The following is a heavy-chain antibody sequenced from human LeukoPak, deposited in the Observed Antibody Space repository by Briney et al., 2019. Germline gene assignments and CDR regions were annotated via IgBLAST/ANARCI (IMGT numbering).Heavy chain of an antibody. CDR2: ISYEGDST. V-gene: IGHV3-30*03. D-gene: IGHD1-26*01. Sequence: PGGSLRLSCAASGFIFRIYGMHWVRQAPGKGLEWVALISYEGDSTYYADSVKGRFTISRDNSKDMLYLQMNSLRAEDTAVYYCARYLRAYYTLDVWGQGTTVTVSS. CDR1: GFIFRIYG. CDR3: ARYLRAYYTLDV. J-gene: IGHJ6*02.